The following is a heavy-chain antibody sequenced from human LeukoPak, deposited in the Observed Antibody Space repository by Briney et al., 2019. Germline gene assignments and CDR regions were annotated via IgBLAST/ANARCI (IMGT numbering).Heavy chain of an antibody. CDR1: GYTFTSYD. J-gene: IGHJ6*02. CDR2: MNPNSGNT. Sequence: ASVKVSCKASGYTFTSYDINWVRQATGQGLEWMGWMNPNSGNTGYAQKFQGRVTMTRNTSISTAYMELSSLRSEDTAVYYCARGYDSWSGYYTDYYYGMDVRGQGTTVTVSS. CDR3: ARGYDSWSGYYTDYYYGMDV. D-gene: IGHD3-3*01. V-gene: IGHV1-8*01.